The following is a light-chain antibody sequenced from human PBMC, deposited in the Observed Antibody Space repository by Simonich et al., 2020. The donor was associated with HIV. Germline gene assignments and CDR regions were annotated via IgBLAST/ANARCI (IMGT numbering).Light chain of an antibody. J-gene: IGKJ3*01. V-gene: IGKV4-1*01. CDR3: QQYYSTPVT. Sequence: DIVMTQSPDSLAVSLGERATINCKSSQSVLYSSNNKDYLAWYQQEPGQPPKLLIYWASTRESGVPDRFSGSWSGTDFTLTISSLQAEDVAVYYCQQYYSTPVTFGPGTKVDIK. CDR1: QSVLYSSNNKDY. CDR2: WAS.